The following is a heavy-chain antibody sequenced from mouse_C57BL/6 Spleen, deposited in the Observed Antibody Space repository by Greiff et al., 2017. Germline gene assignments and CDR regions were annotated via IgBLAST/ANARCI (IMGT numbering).Heavy chain of an antibody. CDR2: INPYNGGT. Sequence: VQLKQSGPVLVKPGASVKMSCKASGYTFTDYYMNWVKQSHGKSLEWIGVINPYNGGTSYNQKFKGKATLTVDKSSSTAYMELNSLTSEDSAVYYCARYEAGRGYFDYWGQGTTLTVSS. CDR3: ARYEAGRGYFDY. J-gene: IGHJ2*01. V-gene: IGHV1-19*01. D-gene: IGHD2-12*01. CDR1: GYTFTDYY.